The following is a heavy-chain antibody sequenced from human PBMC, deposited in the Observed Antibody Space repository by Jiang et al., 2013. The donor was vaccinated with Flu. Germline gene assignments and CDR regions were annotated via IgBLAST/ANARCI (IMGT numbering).Heavy chain of an antibody. CDR2: INAGNGNT. CDR3: ARDWDYYDYSGYYQPGDC. D-gene: IGHD3-22*01. CDR1: GYTFTSYA. V-gene: IGHV1-3*01. J-gene: IGHJ4*02. Sequence: GAEVKKPGASVKVSCKASGYTFTSYAVHWVRQAPGQRLEWMGWINAGNGNTKYSQKFQGRVTITRDTSASTAYMELSSLRSEDTAVYYCARDWDYYDYSGYYQPGDCWGQGTLVTVSS.